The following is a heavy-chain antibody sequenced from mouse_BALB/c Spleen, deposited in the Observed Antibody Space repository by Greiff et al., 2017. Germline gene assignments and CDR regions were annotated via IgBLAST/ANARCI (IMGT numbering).Heavy chain of an antibody. J-gene: IGHJ2*01. Sequence: VQLQQSGAELMKPGASVKISCKATGYTFSSYWIEWVKQRPGHGLEWIGEILPGSGSTNYNEKFKGKATLTADKSSSTAYMQLSSLTSEDSAVYFCARDGAYYRYAGGYWGQGTTLTVSS. CDR3: ARDGAYYRYAGGY. CDR2: ILPGSGST. D-gene: IGHD2-14*01. CDR1: GYTFSSYW. V-gene: IGHV1-9*01.